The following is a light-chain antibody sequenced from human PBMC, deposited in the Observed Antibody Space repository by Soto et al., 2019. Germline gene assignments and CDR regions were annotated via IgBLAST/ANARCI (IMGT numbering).Light chain of an antibody. CDR1: SSDVGDFDY. CDR2: EVS. J-gene: IGLJ2*01. CDR3: SSYGGTNSLKV. V-gene: IGLV2-8*01. Sequence: QSALTQFASVSGSPAQSITISCTGTSSDVGDFDYVSWYQQHPGKAPKVMMYEVSKRPSGVPDRFSGSKSGNTASLTVSGLQAEDEADYYCSSYGGTNSLKVFGGGTQLTVL.